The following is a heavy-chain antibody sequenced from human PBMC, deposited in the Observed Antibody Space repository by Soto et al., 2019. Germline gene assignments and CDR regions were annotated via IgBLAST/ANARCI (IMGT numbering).Heavy chain of an antibody. V-gene: IGHV3-48*02. J-gene: IGHJ4*02. D-gene: IGHD1-26*01. CDR2: ISSSSSTI. Sequence: GGSLRLSCAASGFTFSSYSMNWVRQAPGKGLEWVSYISSSSSTIYYADSVKGRFTISRDNAKNSLYLQMNSLRDEDTAVYYCARDDVAGSYSAHYFDYWGQGTLVTVSS. CDR3: ARDDVAGSYSAHYFDY. CDR1: GFTFSSYS.